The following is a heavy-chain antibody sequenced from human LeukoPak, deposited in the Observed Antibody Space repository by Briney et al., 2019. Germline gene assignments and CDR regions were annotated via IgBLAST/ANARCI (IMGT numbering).Heavy chain of an antibody. J-gene: IGHJ4*02. D-gene: IGHD6-13*01. CDR1: GYTFTSYY. CDR2: INPSGGST. Sequence: VASVKVSCKASGYTFTSYYMHWVRQAPGQGLEWMGIINPSGGSTSYAQKFQGRVTITADKSTSTAYMELSSLRSEDTAVYYCASIAAAGTFFGYWGQGTLVTVSS. CDR3: ASIAAAGTFFGY. V-gene: IGHV1-46*01.